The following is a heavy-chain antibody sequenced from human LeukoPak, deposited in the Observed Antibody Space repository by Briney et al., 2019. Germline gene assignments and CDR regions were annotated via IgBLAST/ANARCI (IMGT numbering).Heavy chain of an antibody. Sequence: GGSLRLSCAASGFTFSSYSMNWVRQAPGKGLEWVSYISSSSSTIYYADSVKGRFTISRDNSKNTLYLQMNSLRAEDTAVYYCAKEQGLYGSGSYPFDYWGQGTLVTVSS. V-gene: IGHV3-48*01. D-gene: IGHD3-10*01. CDR2: ISSSSSTI. J-gene: IGHJ4*02. CDR3: AKEQGLYGSGSYPFDY. CDR1: GFTFSSYS.